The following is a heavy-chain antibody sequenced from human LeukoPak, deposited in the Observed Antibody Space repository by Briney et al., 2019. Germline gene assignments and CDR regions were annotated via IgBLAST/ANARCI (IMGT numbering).Heavy chain of an antibody. J-gene: IGHJ3*02. V-gene: IGHV3-30-3*01. Sequence: GGSLRLSCAASGFTFSSYTMHWVRQAPGKGLEWVALVLHDGSNVHYADSVKGRFTISRDNSENTLNLQMNSLRAEDTAVYYCAGELDAFDIWGQGTMVTVSS. CDR2: VLHDGSNV. CDR3: AGELDAFDI. CDR1: GFTFSSYT.